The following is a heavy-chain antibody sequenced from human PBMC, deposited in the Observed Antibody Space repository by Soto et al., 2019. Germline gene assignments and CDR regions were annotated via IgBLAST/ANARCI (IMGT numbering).Heavy chain of an antibody. J-gene: IGHJ4*02. CDR3: ARWVYGGRYDY. CDR1: GGSISSYY. V-gene: IGHV4-59*08. Sequence: SETLSLTCTVSGGSISSYYWSWIRQPPGKGLEWIGYIYYSGSTNYNPSLKSRVTISVDTSKNQFSLKLSSVTAADTAVYYCARWVYGGRYDYWGQGTLVTVSS. CDR2: IYYSGST. D-gene: IGHD4-17*01.